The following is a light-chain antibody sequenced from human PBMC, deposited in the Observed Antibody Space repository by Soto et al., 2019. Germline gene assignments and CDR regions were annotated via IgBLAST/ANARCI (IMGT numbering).Light chain of an antibody. CDR2: DVS. J-gene: IGLJ1*01. Sequence: QSALTQPAPVSGSPGQSIAISCTGTSSDVGAYDYVSWYQQHPGKAPKLMIYDVSDRPSWVSNRFSGSKSGNTASLTISGLQAEDEADYYCSSYTSSSTPLYVFGTGTKLTVL. CDR1: SSDVGAYDY. V-gene: IGLV2-14*01. CDR3: SSYTSSSTPLYV.